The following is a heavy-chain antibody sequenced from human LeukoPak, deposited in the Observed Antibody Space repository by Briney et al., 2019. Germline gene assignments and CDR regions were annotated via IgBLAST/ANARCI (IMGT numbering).Heavy chain of an antibody. CDR1: GYTFTSYG. CDR3: ARVREYYYDSSGYWVTNWFDP. D-gene: IGHD3-22*01. J-gene: IGHJ5*02. V-gene: IGHV1-18*01. CDR2: ISAYNGNT. Sequence: ASVKVSCTASGYTFTSYGISWVRQAPGQGLEWMGWISAYNGNTNYAQKLQGRVTMTTDTSTSTAYMELRSLRSDDTAVYYCARVREYYYDSSGYWVTNWFDPWGQGTLVTVSS.